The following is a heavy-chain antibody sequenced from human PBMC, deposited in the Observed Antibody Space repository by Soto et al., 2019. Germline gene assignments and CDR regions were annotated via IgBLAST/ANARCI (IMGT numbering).Heavy chain of an antibody. Sequence: ASVKVSCKASGGTFSSYAISWVRQAPGQGLEWMGGIIPIFGTANYAQKFQGRVTITADESTSTAYMELSSLRSEDTAVYYCARESAAPYSSGWRATEYFDYWGQGTLVTVSS. CDR2: IIPIFGTA. V-gene: IGHV1-69*13. CDR3: ARESAAPYSSGWRATEYFDY. J-gene: IGHJ4*02. D-gene: IGHD6-19*01. CDR1: GGTFSSYA.